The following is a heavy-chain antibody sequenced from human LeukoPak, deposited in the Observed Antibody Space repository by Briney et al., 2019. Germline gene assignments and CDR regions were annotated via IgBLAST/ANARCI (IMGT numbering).Heavy chain of an antibody. V-gene: IGHV3-30-3*01. J-gene: IGHJ4*02. D-gene: IGHD6-13*01. CDR1: GFTFSSYA. CDR2: ISYVGSNK. Sequence: GRSLRLSCAASGFTFSSYAMHWVRQAPGKGLEWVAVISYVGSNKYYADSVKGRFTISRDNSKNTLYLQMNSLRAEDTAVYYCAREPGYSSSYWGQGTLVTVSS. CDR3: AREPGYSSSY.